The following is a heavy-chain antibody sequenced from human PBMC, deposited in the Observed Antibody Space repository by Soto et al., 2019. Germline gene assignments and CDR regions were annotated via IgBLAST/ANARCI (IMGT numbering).Heavy chain of an antibody. D-gene: IGHD3-9*01. CDR3: ASAGYQPNYTCFDP. Sequence: QVQLQESGPGLVKPSQTLSLTCTVSGASISSGLYYWSWIRQHPGKGLEWIGYIYYTGSTYSNPSLKSRVTSSVDPSKNRFSLSLSAVTAADTAIYYCASAGYQPNYTCFDPWGHGTLVIVSS. J-gene: IGHJ5*02. CDR1: GASISSGLYY. CDR2: IYYTGST. V-gene: IGHV4-31*03.